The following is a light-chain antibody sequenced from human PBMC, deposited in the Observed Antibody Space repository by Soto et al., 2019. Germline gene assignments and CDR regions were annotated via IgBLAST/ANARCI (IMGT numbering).Light chain of an antibody. CDR2: NNN. CDR3: AAWDDSLNGHVV. J-gene: IGLJ2*01. V-gene: IGLV1-44*01. CDR1: DSNIGTNT. Sequence: QLVLTQSPSTSGTPGQRVSISCSGSDSNIGTNTVNWYQQLPRAAPKLLIYNNNQRPSGVPDRFSGSKSGTSASLAISGLQSEDEADYYCAAWDDSLNGHVVFGGGTKVTVL.